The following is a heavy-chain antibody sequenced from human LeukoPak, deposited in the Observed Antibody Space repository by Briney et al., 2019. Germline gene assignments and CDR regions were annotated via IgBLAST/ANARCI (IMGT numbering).Heavy chain of an antibody. CDR2: IKEDGSEE. D-gene: IGHD1-26*01. J-gene: IGHJ3*02. Sequence: PGGSLRLSCAASGFTFSSYWMSWVRQAPGKGLEWVANIKEDGSEEYYVDPVKGRFTISRDNAKNSLYLQMNSLRAEDTAVYYCARITSGSYYGDAFHIWGQGTMVAVSS. CDR1: GFTFSSYW. V-gene: IGHV3-7*03. CDR3: ARITSGSYYGDAFHI.